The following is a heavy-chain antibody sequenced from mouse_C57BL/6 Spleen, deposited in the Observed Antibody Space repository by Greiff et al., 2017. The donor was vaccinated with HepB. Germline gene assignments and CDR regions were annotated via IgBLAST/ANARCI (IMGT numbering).Heavy chain of an antibody. V-gene: IGHV1-50*01. J-gene: IGHJ2*01. Sequence: QVQLQQPGAELVKPGASVKLSCKASGYTFTSYWMQWVKQRPGQGLEWIGEIDPSDSYTNYNQKFKGKATLTVDTSSSTAYMQLSSLTSEDSAVYYCARKRDDYFDYWGQGTTLTVSS. CDR1: GYTFTSYW. CDR3: ARKRDDYFDY. D-gene: IGHD3-3*01. CDR2: IDPSDSYT.